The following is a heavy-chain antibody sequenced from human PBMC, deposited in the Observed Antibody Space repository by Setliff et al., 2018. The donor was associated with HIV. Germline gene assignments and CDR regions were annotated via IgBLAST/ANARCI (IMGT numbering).Heavy chain of an antibody. Sequence: PSETLSLTCTVSGDSISSSAYYWGWIRQPPGKGLEWIGSMHNSGSTYYNPSVKSRVTISVDKSNNHFSLKLSSVTAADTAVYYCARGFRSGRIFGIDYWGQGTLVTVSS. CDR2: MHNSGST. J-gene: IGHJ4*02. CDR1: GDSISSSAYY. CDR3: ARGFRSGRIFGIDY. V-gene: IGHV4-39*07. D-gene: IGHD3-3*01.